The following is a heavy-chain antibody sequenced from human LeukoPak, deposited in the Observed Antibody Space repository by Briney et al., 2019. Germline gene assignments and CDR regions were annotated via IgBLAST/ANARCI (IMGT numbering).Heavy chain of an antibody. CDR1: GFTFSSYG. D-gene: IGHD2-2*01. CDR2: ISYDGSNK. CDR3: AKGRYCSSTSCGYYGMDV. V-gene: IGHV3-30*18. J-gene: IGHJ6*04. Sequence: GGALRLSCAASGFTFSSYGMHGVRQAPGKGLEWVAVISYDGSNKYYADSVKGGFTISRDNSKNTLYLQMNSLRAEDTAVYYCAKGRYCSSTSCGYYGMDVWGKGTTVTVSS.